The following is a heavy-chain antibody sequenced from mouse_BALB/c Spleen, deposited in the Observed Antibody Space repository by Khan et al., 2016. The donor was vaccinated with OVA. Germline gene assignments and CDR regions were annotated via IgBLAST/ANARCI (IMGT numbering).Heavy chain of an antibody. CDR2: IYPGSGNT. Sequence: QVQLQQSGAELVRPGTSVKISCKASGYGFTNYWLGWIKQRPGHGLEWIGDIYPGSGNTYYNEKFKGKATLTADKSSSTAYMQRSSMTSEDAAVYCCGRDGCNYGWCTYWGQGTLVTVSA. D-gene: IGHD2-1*01. V-gene: IGHV1-63*01. CDR3: GRDGCNYGWCTY. J-gene: IGHJ3*01. CDR1: GYGFTNYW.